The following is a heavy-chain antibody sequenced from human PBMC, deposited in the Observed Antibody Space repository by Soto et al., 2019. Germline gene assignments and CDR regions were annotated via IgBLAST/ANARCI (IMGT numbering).Heavy chain of an antibody. J-gene: IGHJ6*02. V-gene: IGHV3-30-3*01. CDR3: ARGGVREWLLTYYYYYYGMDV. CDR1: GFTFSSYA. Sequence: GSLRLSCAASGFTFSSYAMHWVRQAPGKGLEWVAVISYDGSNKYYADSVKGRFTISRDNSKNTLYLQMNSLRAEDTAVYYCARGGVREWLLTYYYYYYGMDVWGQGTTVTVSS. D-gene: IGHD3-3*01. CDR2: ISYDGSNK.